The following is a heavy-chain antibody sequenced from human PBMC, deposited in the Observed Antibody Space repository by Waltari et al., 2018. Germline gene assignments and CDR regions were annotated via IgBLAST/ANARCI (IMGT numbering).Heavy chain of an antibody. CDR2: INSDGSST. CDR1: GFIFSNYW. Sequence: DVQLVESGGGLVQPGGSLRLPCATSGFIFSNYWMHWVRQVPGKGLVWVSRINSDGSSTTYADSVKVRFSISRDSASSTLYLQMNSLRAEDTAVYYCVAATPSSDHWGQGTLVTVSS. CDR3: VAATPSSDH. J-gene: IGHJ5*02. D-gene: IGHD6-6*01. V-gene: IGHV3-74*01.